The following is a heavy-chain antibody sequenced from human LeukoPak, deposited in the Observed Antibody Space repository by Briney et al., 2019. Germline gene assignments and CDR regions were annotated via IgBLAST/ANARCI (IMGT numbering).Heavy chain of an antibody. D-gene: IGHD1-26*01. CDR2: ISYDGSNK. V-gene: IGHV3-30*03. J-gene: IGHJ4*02. CDR3: ATIGDRRSGELYRIDY. CDR1: GFTFSSYG. Sequence: GGSLRLSCTASGFTFSSYGMHWVRQAPGKGLEWVAVISYDGSNKYYADSVKGRFTISRDNSKNTLYLQMNSLRAEDAAVYYCATIGDRRSGELYRIDYWGQGTLVTVCS.